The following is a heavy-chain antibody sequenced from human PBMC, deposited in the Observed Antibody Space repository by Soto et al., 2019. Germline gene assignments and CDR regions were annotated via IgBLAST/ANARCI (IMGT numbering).Heavy chain of an antibody. CDR2: ISSSSSTI. V-gene: IGHV3-48*02. Sequence: GGSLRLACAASRFTFSNYSMNWVRQAPGKGLEWVSYISSSSSTIYYADSVKGRFTISRDNAKNSLYLQVNSLSDEDTAVYYCATSRFGALWVAFDSCGQGTLVPVSS. D-gene: IGHD3-10*01. J-gene: IGHJ4*02. CDR1: RFTFSNYS. CDR3: ATSRFGALWVAFDS.